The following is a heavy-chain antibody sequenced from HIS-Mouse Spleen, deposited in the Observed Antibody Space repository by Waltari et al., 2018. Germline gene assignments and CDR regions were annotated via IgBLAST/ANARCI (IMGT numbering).Heavy chain of an antibody. CDR2: SYYSGST. CDR3: AREIPYSSSWYDWYFDL. Sequence: QLQLQESGPGLVKPSETLCLTCTVSGGSISSSSYYWGWIRQPPGKGLEWIGRSYYSGSTDYNPALKSRETISVDTSKNQVSLKLGSVTAADTAVYYCAREIPYSSSWYDWYFDLWGRGTLVTVSS. CDR1: GGSISSSSYY. D-gene: IGHD6-13*01. J-gene: IGHJ2*01. V-gene: IGHV4-39*07.